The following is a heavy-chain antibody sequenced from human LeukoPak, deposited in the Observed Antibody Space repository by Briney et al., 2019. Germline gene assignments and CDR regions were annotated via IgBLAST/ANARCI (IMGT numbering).Heavy chain of an antibody. V-gene: IGHV3-48*03. J-gene: IGHJ3*01. Sequence: PGGSLRLSCAASGFTFSSYEMNWGRQAPGRGLEWISYITNSGNTIYYADSVKGRFTISRDDAKNSLYLQMNSPRAEDTAVYYCARPRITVFGVVPWAFDVWGQGTMVTVSS. D-gene: IGHD3-3*01. CDR3: ARPRITVFGVVPWAFDV. CDR1: GFTFSSYE. CDR2: ITNSGNTI.